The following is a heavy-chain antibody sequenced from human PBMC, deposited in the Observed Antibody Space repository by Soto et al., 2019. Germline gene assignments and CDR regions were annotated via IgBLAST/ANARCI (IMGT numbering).Heavy chain of an antibody. J-gene: IGHJ4*02. CDR1: GFTFSTYW. CDR2: INPDGNVG. V-gene: IGHV3-7*03. Sequence: EVQLLGSGGGLVQPGGSLRLSCVGSGFTFSTYWMNWVRQAPGKGREWVANINPDGNVGTYVDSVRGRFATSRDNAKNSLYLQMNSLRADDTAVYFCAGWGGHDYNYWGQGIMVTVSS. CDR3: AGWGGHDYNY. D-gene: IGHD4-4*01.